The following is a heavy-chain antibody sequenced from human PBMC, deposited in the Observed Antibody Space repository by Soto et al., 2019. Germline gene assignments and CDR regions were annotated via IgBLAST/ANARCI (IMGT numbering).Heavy chain of an antibody. V-gene: IGHV1-18*04. Sequence: VASVKVSCKASGYTFTSYGISWVRQAPGQGLEWMGWISAYNGNTNYAQKLQGRVTMTTDTSTSTAYMELRSLRSDDTAVYYCARDAIYYYDSSGLDIWGQGTMVTVSS. CDR2: ISAYNGNT. J-gene: IGHJ3*02. CDR1: GYTFTSYG. D-gene: IGHD3-22*01. CDR3: ARDAIYYYDSSGLDI.